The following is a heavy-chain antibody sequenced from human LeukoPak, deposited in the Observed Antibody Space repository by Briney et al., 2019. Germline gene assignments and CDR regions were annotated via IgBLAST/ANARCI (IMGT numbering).Heavy chain of an antibody. J-gene: IGHJ3*02. CDR1: GYTFTRYA. V-gene: IGHV7-4-1*02. Sequence: ASVKVSCKASGYTFTRYAMNWVRQAPGQGLEWMGWINTNTGNPTYAQGFTGRFVFSLDTSVSTAYLQISSLKAEDTAVYYCARDGLNGSGSYYKWGAFDIWGQGTMVTVSS. D-gene: IGHD3-10*01. CDR3: ARDGLNGSGSYYKWGAFDI. CDR2: INTNTGNP.